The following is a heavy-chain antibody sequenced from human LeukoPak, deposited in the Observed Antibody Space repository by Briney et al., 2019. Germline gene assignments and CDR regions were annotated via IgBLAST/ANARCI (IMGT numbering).Heavy chain of an antibody. CDR2: IKQDGGEF. V-gene: IGHV3-7*04. D-gene: IGHD5-18*01. J-gene: IGHJ4*02. Sequence: GGSLRLSCVASGIXVSSNYISWVRQAPGKGLEWVANIKQDGGEFYYVDAVKGRFTISRDNAKNSLYLQMNRLRVDDTAVYYCARARGYSYNPLFDYWGQGTLVTVSS. CDR3: ARARGYSYNPLFDY. CDR1: GIXVSSNY.